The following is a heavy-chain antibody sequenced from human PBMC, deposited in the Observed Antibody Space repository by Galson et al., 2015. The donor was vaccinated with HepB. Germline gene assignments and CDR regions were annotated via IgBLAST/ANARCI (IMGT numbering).Heavy chain of an antibody. D-gene: IGHD3-10*01. CDR1: GFTFSSYA. Sequence: SLRLSCAASGFTFSSYAMHWVRQAPGKGLEWVAVISYDGSNKYYADSVKGRFTISRDNSKNTLYLQMNSLRAEDTAVYYCASGGGVRGVPPYGWFDPWGQGTLVTVSS. CDR3: ASGGGVRGVPPYGWFDP. CDR2: ISYDGSNK. V-gene: IGHV3-30-3*01. J-gene: IGHJ5*02.